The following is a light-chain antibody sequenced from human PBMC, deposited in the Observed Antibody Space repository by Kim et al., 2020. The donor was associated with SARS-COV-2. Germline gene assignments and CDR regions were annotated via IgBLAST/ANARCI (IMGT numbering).Light chain of an antibody. CDR3: SSYTSTSTYVV. Sequence: QSITISGTGTSSDVGVYNYVSWYQQHPGKAPKLMIYDVSNRPSGVSNRFSGSKSGNTASLTISGLQAEDEADYYCSSYTSTSTYVVFGGGTQLTVL. CDR2: DVS. J-gene: IGLJ2*01. V-gene: IGLV2-14*03. CDR1: SSDVGVYNY.